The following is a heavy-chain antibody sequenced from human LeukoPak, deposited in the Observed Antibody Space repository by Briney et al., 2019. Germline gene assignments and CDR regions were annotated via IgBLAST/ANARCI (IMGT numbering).Heavy chain of an antibody. CDR1: GYTFTGYY. V-gene: IGHV1-2*02. J-gene: IGHJ6*02. D-gene: IGHD5-18*01. CDR2: INPNSGGT. CDR3: AKSGDIQLWLRYYYYYGMDV. Sequence: ASVKVSCKASGYTFTGYYMHWVRQAPGQGLEWMGWINPNSGGTNYAQKFQGRVTMTRDTSISTAYMELSRLRSDDTAVYHCAKSGDIQLWLRYYYYYGMDVWGQGTTVTVSS.